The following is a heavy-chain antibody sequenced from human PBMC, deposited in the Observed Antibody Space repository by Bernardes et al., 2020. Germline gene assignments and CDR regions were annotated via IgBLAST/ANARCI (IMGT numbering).Heavy chain of an antibody. J-gene: IGHJ4*02. CDR3: ASDILTGYSRYATQLVDS. Sequence: GGSLRLSCAASGFTFNNYGMHWVRQAPGKGLEWVAVISYDGSNKYYADSVKGRLTISRDNSKNTLYLHMNSLRDEDTAVYYCASDILTGYSRYATQLVDSWGQGTLVTVSS. D-gene: IGHD3-9*01. V-gene: IGHV3-30*03. CDR2: ISYDGSNK. CDR1: GFTFNNYG.